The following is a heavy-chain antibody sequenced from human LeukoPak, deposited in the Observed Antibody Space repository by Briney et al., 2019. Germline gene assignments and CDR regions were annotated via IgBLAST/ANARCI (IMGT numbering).Heavy chain of an antibody. J-gene: IGHJ4*02. CDR1: GFTFSNYC. D-gene: IGHD3-22*01. CDR2: IFYDGSIQ. V-gene: IGHV3-30*03. CDR3: ARDRYDSSGYYYFDY. Sequence: PGGSLRLPCAASGFTFSNYCMNWVRQAPGKGLEWVAVIFYDGSIQYYADSVRGRFTISRDNFKNTLYLQMNSLRGEDTAVYYCARDRYDSSGYYYFDYWGQGTLVTVSS.